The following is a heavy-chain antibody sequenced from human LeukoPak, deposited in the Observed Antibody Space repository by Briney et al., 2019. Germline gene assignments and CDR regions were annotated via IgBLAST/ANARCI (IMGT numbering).Heavy chain of an antibody. CDR2: IRYDGSYK. CDR3: AKVSSGSPDTGGAFDI. Sequence: GGSLRLSCAASGFTFSSYAMSWVRQAPGKGLEWVAFIRYDGSYKYYADSVKGRFTISRDNSKNTQYLQMNSLRAEDTAVYYCAKVSSGSPDTGGAFDIWGQGTMVTVSS. D-gene: IGHD3-3*01. J-gene: IGHJ3*02. CDR1: GFTFSSYA. V-gene: IGHV3-30*02.